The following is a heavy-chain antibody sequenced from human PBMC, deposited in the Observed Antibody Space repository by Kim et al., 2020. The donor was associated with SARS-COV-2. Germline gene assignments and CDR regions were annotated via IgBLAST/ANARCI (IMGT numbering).Heavy chain of an antibody. CDR3: ASPYYYDSSGYYTYYYYYGMDV. Sequence: SVKVSCKASGGTFSSYAISWVRQAPGQGLEWMGGIIPIFGTANYAQKFQGRVTITADKSTSTAYMELSSLRSEDTAVYYCASPYYYDSSGYYTYYYYYGMDVWGQGTTVTVSS. CDR2: IIPIFGTA. J-gene: IGHJ6*02. V-gene: IGHV1-69*06. D-gene: IGHD3-22*01. CDR1: GGTFSSYA.